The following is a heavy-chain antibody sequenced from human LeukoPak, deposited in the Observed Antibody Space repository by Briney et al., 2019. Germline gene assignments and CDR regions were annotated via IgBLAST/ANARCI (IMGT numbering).Heavy chain of an antibody. CDR2: IYPGDSDT. Sequence: GESLKISCKGSGYSFTSYWIGWVRQMPGKGLGWMGIIYPGDSDTRYSPSFQGQVTISADKSISTAYLQWSSLKASDTAMYYCARLGNTAMVRSYYFDYWGQGALVTVSS. J-gene: IGHJ4*02. V-gene: IGHV5-51*01. CDR3: ARLGNTAMVRSYYFDY. CDR1: GYSFTSYW. D-gene: IGHD5-18*01.